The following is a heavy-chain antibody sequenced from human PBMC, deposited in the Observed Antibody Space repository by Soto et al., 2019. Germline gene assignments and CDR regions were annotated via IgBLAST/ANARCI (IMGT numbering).Heavy chain of an antibody. CDR3: TRETVAGITGLDY. Sequence: GGSLRLYCAASGFNVGAFAVNWVRQAPGKGLEWVSGISVSDAFIYYADSVRGRFSISRDASENILYLQMNSLRVDDTALYYCTRETVAGITGLDYWGPGTPVTVSS. CDR2: ISVSDAFI. CDR1: GFNVGAFA. V-gene: IGHV3-23*01. J-gene: IGHJ4*02. D-gene: IGHD1-20*01.